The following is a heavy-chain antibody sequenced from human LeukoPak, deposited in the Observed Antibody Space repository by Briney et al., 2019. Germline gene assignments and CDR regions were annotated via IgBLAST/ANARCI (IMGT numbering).Heavy chain of an antibody. J-gene: IGHJ4*02. CDR2: IYHSGST. D-gene: IGHD3-22*01. Sequence: SETLSLTCTVSNYSISSGYYWGWIRPPPGTGLEWIGTIYHSGSTYYNPSLKSRVTISVDTSKNQFSLKLSSVTAADTAVYYCASYDSTGYYVDYWGQGTLVTVSS. V-gene: IGHV4-38-2*02. CDR1: NYSISSGYY. CDR3: ASYDSTGYYVDY.